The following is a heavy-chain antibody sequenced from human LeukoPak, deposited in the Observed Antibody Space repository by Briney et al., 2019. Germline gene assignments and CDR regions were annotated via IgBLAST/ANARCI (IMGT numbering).Heavy chain of an antibody. CDR2: IYTSGST. CDR3: ARDRDYDILTGLAYYYMDV. Sequence: SETLSLTCAVSGGSISSYYWSWIRQPAGKGLEWIGRIYTSGSTNYNPSLKSRVTMSVDTSKNQFSLKLSSVTAADTAVYYCARDRDYDILTGLAYYYMDVWGKGTTVTISS. D-gene: IGHD3-9*01. CDR1: GGSISSYY. J-gene: IGHJ6*03. V-gene: IGHV4-4*07.